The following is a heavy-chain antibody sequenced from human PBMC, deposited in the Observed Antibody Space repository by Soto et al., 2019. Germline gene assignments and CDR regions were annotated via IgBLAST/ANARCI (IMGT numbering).Heavy chain of an antibody. J-gene: IGHJ6*03. CDR3: ARVYSSSSRGAVYYYYYMDV. V-gene: IGHV5-51*01. Sequence: GESLKISCKGSGYSFTSYWIGWVRQMPGKGLEWMGIIYPGDSDTRYSPSFQGQVTISADKSISTAYLQWSSLKASDTAMYYCARVYSSSSRGAVYYYYYMDVWGKGTTVTVSS. CDR1: GYSFTSYW. CDR2: IYPGDSDT. D-gene: IGHD6-6*01.